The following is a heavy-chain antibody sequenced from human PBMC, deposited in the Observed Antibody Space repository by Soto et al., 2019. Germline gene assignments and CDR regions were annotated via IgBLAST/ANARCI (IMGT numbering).Heavy chain of an antibody. V-gene: IGHV4-30-2*01. D-gene: IGHD3-10*01. CDR1: GASISNGRYS. CDR2: IFHSGDT. Sequence: SETLSVTCAVSGASISNGRYSWNWIRQPPGKGLEWVGYIFHSGDTYYHPSLQSRVSLSVDKSKNVFSLKLTSVTAADTAVYYCARVDHPFSGHDAFDVWGQGPMVT. CDR3: ARVDHPFSGHDAFDV. J-gene: IGHJ3*01.